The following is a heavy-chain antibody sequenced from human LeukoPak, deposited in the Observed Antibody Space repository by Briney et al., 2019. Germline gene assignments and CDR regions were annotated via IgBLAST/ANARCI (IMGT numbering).Heavy chain of an antibody. Sequence: GGSLRLSCAASGFTFSRYWMHWVRQAPGQGLVWVSHINSDGSSTNYADPVKGRFTISRDNAKNTLYLQMKSLTAEDTAVYYCVRDHCSGGSGSCSRVNNWFDPWGQGTLVTVSS. CDR3: VRDHCSGGSGSCSRVNNWFDP. D-gene: IGHD2-15*01. V-gene: IGHV3-74*01. J-gene: IGHJ5*02. CDR2: INSDGSST. CDR1: GFTFSRYW.